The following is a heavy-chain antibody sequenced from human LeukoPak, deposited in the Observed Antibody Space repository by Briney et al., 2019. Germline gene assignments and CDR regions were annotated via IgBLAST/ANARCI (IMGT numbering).Heavy chain of an antibody. J-gene: IGHJ4*02. CDR3: ARSQGYSGYDYYFDY. CDR2: TYSGGST. D-gene: IGHD5-12*01. V-gene: IGHV3-66*01. CDR1: GFTVSSNY. Sequence: GGSLRLSCAASGFTVSSNYMSWVRQAPGKGLEWVSVTYSGGSTYYADSVKGRFTISRDNSKNTLYLQMNSLRAEDTAVYYCARSQGYSGYDYYFDYWGQGTLVTVSS.